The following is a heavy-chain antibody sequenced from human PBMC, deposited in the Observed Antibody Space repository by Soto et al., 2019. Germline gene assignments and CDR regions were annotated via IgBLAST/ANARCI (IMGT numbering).Heavy chain of an antibody. D-gene: IGHD3-3*01. J-gene: IGHJ4*02. Sequence: SSETLSLTCTVSGGSISSSSYYWGWIRQPPGKGLEWIGSIYYSGSTYYNPSLKSRVTISVDTSKNQFSLKLSSVTAADTAVYYCARRGYYDFWSGYYTLSYFDYWGQGNLVTVS. CDR3: ARRGYYDFWSGYYTLSYFDY. CDR2: IYYSGST. V-gene: IGHV4-39*01. CDR1: GGSISSSSYY.